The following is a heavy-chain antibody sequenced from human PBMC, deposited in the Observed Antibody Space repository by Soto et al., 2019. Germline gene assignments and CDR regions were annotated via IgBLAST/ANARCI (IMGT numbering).Heavy chain of an antibody. CDR2: INPNSGGT. V-gene: IGHV1-2*04. Sequence: ASVKVSCKASGYTFTGYYMHWVRQAPGQGLEWMGWINPNSGGTNYAQKFQGWVTMTRDTSISTAYMELSRLRSDDTAVHYCARDLYCSGGSCYSHYYYYYGMDVWGQGTTVTVSS. CDR3: ARDLYCSGGSCYSHYYYYYGMDV. D-gene: IGHD2-15*01. CDR1: GYTFTGYY. J-gene: IGHJ6*02.